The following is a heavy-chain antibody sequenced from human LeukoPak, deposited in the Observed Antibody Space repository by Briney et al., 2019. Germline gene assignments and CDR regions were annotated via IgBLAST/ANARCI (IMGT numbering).Heavy chain of an antibody. J-gene: IGHJ6*02. V-gene: IGHV3-72*01. CDR1: GFSFSSYG. CDR3: ARDLGEIGPLYGMDV. CDR2: TRNKANSYTT. D-gene: IGHD3-22*01. Sequence: PGGSLRLSCVASGFSFSSYGMSWVRQAPGKGLEWVGRTRNKANSYTTEYAASVKGRFTISRDDSKNSLYLQMNSLKTEDTAVYYCARDLGEIGPLYGMDVWGQGTTVTVSS.